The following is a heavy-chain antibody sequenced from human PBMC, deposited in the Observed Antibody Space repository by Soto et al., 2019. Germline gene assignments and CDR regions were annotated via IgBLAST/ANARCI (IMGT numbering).Heavy chain of an antibody. CDR2: IYWDDDK. J-gene: IGHJ5*02. CDR3: AHGTEKFDP. Sequence: SGPTLVNPTQTLTLTCTFSGFSLSTSGVGVGWIRQPPGKALEWLTFIYWDDDKRNSPFLKSRLTITKDTSKNQVVLTMTNMDPVDTATYYCAHGTEKFDPWGQGTLVTVSS. V-gene: IGHV2-5*02. CDR1: GFSLSTSGVG.